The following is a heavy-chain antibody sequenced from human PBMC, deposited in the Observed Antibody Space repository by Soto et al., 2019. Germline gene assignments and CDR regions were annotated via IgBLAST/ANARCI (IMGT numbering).Heavy chain of an antibody. D-gene: IGHD3-10*01. CDR1: GFTFSSYA. CDR3: AKDDYGSGSYTPTDFDY. J-gene: IGHJ4*02. Sequence: EVQLLESGGGLVQPGGSLRLSCAASGFTFSSYAMSWVRQAPGKGLEWVSAISGSGGSTYYADSVKGRFTISRDNSKNTLYLQMNSLRAEDTAVYYCAKDDYGSGSYTPTDFDYWGQGTLVTVSS. V-gene: IGHV3-23*01. CDR2: ISGSGGST.